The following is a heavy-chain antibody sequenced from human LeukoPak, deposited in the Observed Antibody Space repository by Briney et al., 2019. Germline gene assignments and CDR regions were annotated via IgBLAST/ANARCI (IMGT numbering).Heavy chain of an antibody. J-gene: IGHJ6*03. D-gene: IGHD6-19*01. CDR2: ISYDGSNK. V-gene: IGHV3-30*04. CDR3: ARDGAYSSGWYGYYYYYMDV. CDR1: GFTFSSYA. Sequence: GGSLRLSCAASGFTFSSYAMHWVRQAPGKGLEWVEVISYDGSNKYYADSVKGRFTISRDNSKNTLYLQMNSLRAEDTAVYYCARDGAYSSGWYGYYYYYMDVWGKGTTVTVSS.